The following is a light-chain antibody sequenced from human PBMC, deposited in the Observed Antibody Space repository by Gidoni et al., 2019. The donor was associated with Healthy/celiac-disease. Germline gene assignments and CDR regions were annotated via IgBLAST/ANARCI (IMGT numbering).Light chain of an antibody. J-gene: IGKJ4*01. CDR2: AAS. CDR1: QGISNY. CDR3: QKDNSASRT. V-gene: IGKV1-27*01. Sequence: DIQMTQSPSSLSASVGDRVTITRRASQGISNYLAWYQQKPGKVPKLLIYAASTLQSGVPSRFSGSGSGTDFTLTISSVQPEDVATYYCQKDNSASRTFGGXTKVEIK.